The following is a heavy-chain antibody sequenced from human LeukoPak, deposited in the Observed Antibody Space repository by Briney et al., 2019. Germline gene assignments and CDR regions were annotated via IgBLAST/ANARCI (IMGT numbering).Heavy chain of an antibody. CDR3: AGSPRIAAAGYYDY. CDR2: IYYSGST. D-gene: IGHD6-13*01. V-gene: IGHV4-59*08. CDR1: GGSISSYY. Sequence: SETLSLTCTVSGGSISSYYWSWIRQPPGKGLEWIGYIYYSGSTNYNPSLKSRVTISVDTSKNQFSLKLSSVTAADTAVYYCAGSPRIAAAGYYDYWGQGTLVTVSS. J-gene: IGHJ4*02.